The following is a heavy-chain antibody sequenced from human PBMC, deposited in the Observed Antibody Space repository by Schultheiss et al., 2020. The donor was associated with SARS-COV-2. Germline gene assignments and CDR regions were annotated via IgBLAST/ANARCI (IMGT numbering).Heavy chain of an antibody. Sequence: SGPTLVKPTQTLTLTCSFSGFSLSTSGVGVGWIRQPPGKALEWLALIYYDDDKRYSPSLKSRLTITKDTSKNQVVLTMTNMDPVDTATYYCARIVVVPAAIVTFGWFDPWGQGTLVTVSS. CDR2: IYYDDDK. J-gene: IGHJ5*02. D-gene: IGHD2-2*01. CDR1: GFSLSTSGVG. CDR3: ARIVVVPAAIVTFGWFDP. V-gene: IGHV2-5*02.